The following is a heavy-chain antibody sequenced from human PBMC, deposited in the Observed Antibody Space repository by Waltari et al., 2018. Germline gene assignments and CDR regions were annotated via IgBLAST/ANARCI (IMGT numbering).Heavy chain of an antibody. CDR3: ARHISSSWYLGEYFDY. CDR2: INHSGST. J-gene: IGHJ4*02. D-gene: IGHD6-13*01. V-gene: IGHV4-34*01. CDR1: GGSFSGYY. Sequence: QVQLQQWGAGLLKPSETLSLTCAVYGGSFSGYYWSWIRQPPGKGLEWIGEINHSGSTNYNPSLKMRVTISVDTSKNQFSLKLSSVTAADTAVYYCARHISSSWYLGEYFDYWGQGTLVTVSS.